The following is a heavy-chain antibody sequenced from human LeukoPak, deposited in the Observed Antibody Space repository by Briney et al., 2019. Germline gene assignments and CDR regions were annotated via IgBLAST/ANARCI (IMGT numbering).Heavy chain of an antibody. CDR3: ARGRGYYGSGAPYYYYYMDV. CDR2: SSHIGST. Sequence: SETLSLTCAVHGASSSNYYWTWIRQSPGKGLEWIGESSHIGSTSYNPSLQSRVTVSLQTSNNQFSLKLTSVTAADTAVYCCARGRGYYGSGAPYYYYYMDVWGEGTTVTVSS. CDR1: GASSSNYY. D-gene: IGHD3-10*01. J-gene: IGHJ6*03. V-gene: IGHV4-34*01.